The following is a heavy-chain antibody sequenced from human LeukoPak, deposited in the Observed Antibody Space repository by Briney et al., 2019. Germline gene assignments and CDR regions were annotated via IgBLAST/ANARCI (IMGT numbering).Heavy chain of an antibody. CDR1: GYTFTGYY. Sequence: GASVKVSCKASGYTFTGYYMHWVRQAPGQGLEWMGWINPNSGGTNYAQKFQGRVTMTRDTSISTAYMELSRLRSDDTAVYYCARGRGGGSYPEYYYYYYYMDVWGKGTTVTISS. J-gene: IGHJ6*03. CDR3: ARGRGGGSYPEYYYYYYYMDV. CDR2: INPNSGGT. V-gene: IGHV1-2*02. D-gene: IGHD1-26*01.